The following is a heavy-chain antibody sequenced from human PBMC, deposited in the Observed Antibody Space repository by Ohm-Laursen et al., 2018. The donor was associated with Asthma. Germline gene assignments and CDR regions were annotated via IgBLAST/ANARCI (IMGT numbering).Heavy chain of an antibody. J-gene: IGHJ4*02. D-gene: IGHD3-22*01. CDR2: IYYSGST. V-gene: IGHV4-31*03. CDR1: GGSISSGGYY. Sequence: TLSLTCTVSGGSISSGGYYWSWIRQHPGKGLEWIGYIYYSGSTYYNPSLKSRVTISVDTSKNQFSLKLSSVTAADAAVYYCGRAGKSRKANYYDTTAIFDYWGQGTLVTVSS. CDR3: GRAGKSRKANYYDTTAIFDY.